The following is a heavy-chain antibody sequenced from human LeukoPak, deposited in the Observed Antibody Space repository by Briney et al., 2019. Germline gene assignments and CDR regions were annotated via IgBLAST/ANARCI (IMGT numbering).Heavy chain of an antibody. V-gene: IGHV3-74*01. J-gene: IGHJ5*02. CDR3: AKDLEALLWFGGSSFSFDP. CDR1: GFTFSSYW. D-gene: IGHD3-10*01. Sequence: GGSLRLSCAASGFTFSSYWMHWVRQAPGKGLVWVSRINSDGSSTSYADSVKGRFTISRDNAKNTLYLQMNSLRAEDTAVYYCAKDLEALLWFGGSSFSFDPWGQGTLVTVSS. CDR2: INSDGSST.